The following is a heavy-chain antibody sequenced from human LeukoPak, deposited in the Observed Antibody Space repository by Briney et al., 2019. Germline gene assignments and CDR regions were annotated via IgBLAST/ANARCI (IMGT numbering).Heavy chain of an antibody. CDR3: AKTRPLDSSSWSHGDY. D-gene: IGHD6-13*01. CDR1: GFTFNSYA. V-gene: IGHV3-23*01. J-gene: IGHJ4*02. CDR2: ISGSGDST. Sequence: GGSLRLSCAASGFTFNSYAMSWVRQAPGKGLEWVSAISGSGDSTYYGDSVKGQFTISRDNSKNTLYLQMNSLRAEDTAVYYCAKTRPLDSSSWSHGDYWGQGTLVTVSS.